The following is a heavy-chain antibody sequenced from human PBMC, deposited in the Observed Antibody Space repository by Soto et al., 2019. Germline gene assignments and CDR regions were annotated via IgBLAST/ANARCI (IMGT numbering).Heavy chain of an antibody. J-gene: IGHJ6*02. CDR1: GGTFSSYA. D-gene: IGHD2-21*02. Sequence: QVQLVQSGAEVKKPGSSVKVSCKASGGTFSSYAISWVRQAPGQGLEWMGGIIPIFGTANYAQKFQGRVTITADESTSTAYMELSSLRSEDTAVYYCAGMIVVVTAIRPYYYYYGMDVWGQGTTVTVSS. CDR2: IIPIFGTA. CDR3: AGMIVVVTAIRPYYYYYGMDV. V-gene: IGHV1-69*01.